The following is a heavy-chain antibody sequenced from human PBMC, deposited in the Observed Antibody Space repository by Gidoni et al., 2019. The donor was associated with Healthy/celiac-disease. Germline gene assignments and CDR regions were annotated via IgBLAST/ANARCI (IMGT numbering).Heavy chain of an antibody. J-gene: IGHJ6*02. Sequence: EVQLLESGGGLVQPGGSLRLSCAASGFPFSSSAMSWVRQAPGKGLEWVSAISGSGGSTYYADSVKGRFTISRDNSKNTLYLQMNSLRAEDTAVYYCASSDDSGYDYYYYYGMDVWGQGTTVTVSS. V-gene: IGHV3-23*01. D-gene: IGHD5-12*01. CDR1: GFPFSSSA. CDR3: ASSDDSGYDYYYYYGMDV. CDR2: ISGSGGST.